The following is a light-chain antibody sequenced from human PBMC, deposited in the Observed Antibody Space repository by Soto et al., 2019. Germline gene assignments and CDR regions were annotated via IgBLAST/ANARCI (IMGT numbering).Light chain of an antibody. Sequence: EIVLTQSPATLSLSPGITATLSCRASQSVSSYLAWYQQKPGQAPRLLIYDASNRATGIPARFSGSGSGTDFTLTISSLEPEDFAVYYCQQRSNWPITFGQGTRLEIK. CDR1: QSVSSY. V-gene: IGKV3-11*01. J-gene: IGKJ5*01. CDR2: DAS. CDR3: QQRSNWPIT.